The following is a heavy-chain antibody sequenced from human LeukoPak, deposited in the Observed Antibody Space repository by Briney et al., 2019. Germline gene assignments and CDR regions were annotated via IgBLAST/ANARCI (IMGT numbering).Heavy chain of an antibody. V-gene: IGHV1-2*02. CDR3: ARGPPYYYDSSGYYLDY. Sequence: ASVKVSCKASGYTFTGYYMHWVRQAPGQGLEWMGWINPNSGGTNYAQKFQGRVTMTRDTSISTAYMELSRLSSDDTAVYYCARGPPYYYDSSGYYLDYWGQGTLVTVSS. J-gene: IGHJ4*02. CDR1: GYTFTGYY. CDR2: INPNSGGT. D-gene: IGHD3-22*01.